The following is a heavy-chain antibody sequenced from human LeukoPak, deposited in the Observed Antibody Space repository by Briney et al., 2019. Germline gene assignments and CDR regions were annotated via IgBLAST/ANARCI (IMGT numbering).Heavy chain of an antibody. V-gene: IGHV4-59*01. J-gene: IGHJ4*02. D-gene: IGHD4-17*01. CDR3: ARGGHYGAVDY. Sequence: KPSETLSLTCTVSGGSISSYYWSWIRHPPGKGLEWIGYIYYSGSTNYHPSLKSRVTISVDTYKNQLSLKLSSVTAADTAVYYCARGGHYGAVDYWGQGTLVTVSS. CDR2: IYYSGST. CDR1: GGSISSYY.